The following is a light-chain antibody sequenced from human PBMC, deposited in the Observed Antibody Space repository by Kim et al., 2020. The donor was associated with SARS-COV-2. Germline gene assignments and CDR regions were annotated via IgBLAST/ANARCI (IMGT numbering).Light chain of an antibody. Sequence: GERDTISCSGSSSNNGSNYVSWYQHLPGTAPKLLIYTDNQRPAGVPDRFSGSKSGTSASLAISGLQSEDEADYYCAAWDDGLRGRMFGGGTKVTVL. CDR1: SSNNGSNY. CDR3: AAWDDGLRGRM. J-gene: IGLJ3*02. V-gene: IGLV1-44*01. CDR2: TDN.